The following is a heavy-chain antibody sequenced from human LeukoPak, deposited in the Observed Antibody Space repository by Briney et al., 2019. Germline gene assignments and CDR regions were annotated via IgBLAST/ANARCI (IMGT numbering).Heavy chain of an antibody. Sequence: SETLSLTCSVSGGSISTYYWSWIRQPPGKGLEWIGYNYNRGTTNYNPSLKSRVTISVDMSKNQFSLSLTSVTAADTAVYYCARERASAGPHFEHWGRGILVTVSS. V-gene: IGHV4-59*01. D-gene: IGHD6-13*01. J-gene: IGHJ4*02. CDR2: NYNRGTT. CDR1: GGSISTYY. CDR3: ARERASAGPHFEH.